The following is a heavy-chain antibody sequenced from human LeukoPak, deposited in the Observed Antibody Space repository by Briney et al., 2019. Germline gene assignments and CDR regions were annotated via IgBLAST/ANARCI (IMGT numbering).Heavy chain of an antibody. V-gene: IGHV4-61*02. J-gene: IGHJ3*02. Sequence: SETLSLTCTVSGGSISSGSYYWSWIRQPAGKGLEWIGRIYTSGSTNYNPSLRSRVTISVDTSKNQFSLKLRSVTAADTAVYYCARDRYSSSWFDAFDIWGQGTMVTVSS. D-gene: IGHD6-13*01. CDR3: ARDRYSSSWFDAFDI. CDR1: GGSISSGSYY. CDR2: IYTSGST.